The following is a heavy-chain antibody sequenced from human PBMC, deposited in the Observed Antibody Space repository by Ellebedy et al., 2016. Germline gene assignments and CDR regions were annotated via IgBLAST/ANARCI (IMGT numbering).Heavy chain of an antibody. Sequence: SGPTLVKPTQTLTLTCTFSGFSLTTSEVVVGWVRQPPGKALEWLSFIYGNGDERYRPSLRSRLSISKDTSKNQVVLTMTNTDPVDTATYFCVHRTTVTSVDYWGQGTPVTVSS. CDR3: VHRTTVTSVDY. CDR2: IYGNGDE. J-gene: IGHJ4*02. D-gene: IGHD4-17*01. V-gene: IGHV2-5*01. CDR1: GFSLTTSEVV.